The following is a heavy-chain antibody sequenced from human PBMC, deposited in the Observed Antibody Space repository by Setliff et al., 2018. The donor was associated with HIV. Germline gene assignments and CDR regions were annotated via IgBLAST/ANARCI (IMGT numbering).Heavy chain of an antibody. V-gene: IGHV1-3*01. CDR2: INVGSGKT. Sequence: ASVKVSCKASGYSFINHAMHWVRQAPGQRPEWMGWINVGSGKTQYSQEFQGRVTITRDTSATTAYMELSSLTSEDTAVYYCARDGCSGQRCYLFNWFDPWGQGTLVTV. J-gene: IGHJ5*02. CDR3: ARDGCSGQRCYLFNWFDP. D-gene: IGHD2-15*01. CDR1: GYSFINHA.